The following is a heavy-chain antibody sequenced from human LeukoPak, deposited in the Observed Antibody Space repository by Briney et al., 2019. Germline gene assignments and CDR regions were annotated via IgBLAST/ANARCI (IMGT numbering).Heavy chain of an antibody. CDR3: ARVASHSPKAP. CDR2: INHSGST. V-gene: IGHV4-34*01. J-gene: IGHJ5*02. D-gene: IGHD6-13*01. Sequence: KPSETLSLTCTVSGGSISSYYWSWIRQPPGKGLEWIGEINHSGSTNYNPSLKSRVTISVDTSKNQFSLKLSSVTAADTAVYYCARVASHSPKAPWGQGTLVTVSS. CDR1: GGSISSYY.